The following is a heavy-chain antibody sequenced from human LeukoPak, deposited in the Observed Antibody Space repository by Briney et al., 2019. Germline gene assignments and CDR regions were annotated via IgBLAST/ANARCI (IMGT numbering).Heavy chain of an antibody. J-gene: IGHJ5*02. CDR1: GGSISSYY. V-gene: IGHV4-59*01. CDR3: ARIVEVVAAFWFDP. CDR2: IYYSGST. Sequence: PSETLSLTCTVSGGSISSYYWSWIRQPPGKGLEWIGYIYYSGSTNYNPSLKSRVTISVDTSKNQFSLKLSSVTAADTAVYYCARIVEVVAAFWFDPWGQGTLVTVSP. D-gene: IGHD2-15*01.